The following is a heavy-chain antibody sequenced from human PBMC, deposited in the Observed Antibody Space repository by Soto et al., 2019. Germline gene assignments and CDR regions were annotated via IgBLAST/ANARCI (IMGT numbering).Heavy chain of an antibody. D-gene: IGHD3-10*01. Sequence: QVQLQESGPGLVKPLETLSLTCTVSGGSISSFNWSWIRQPAGKGLSWVGHVLTSGTTNFNPSLKSRVTMSVDTSKNHFSLKLSSVTAADPASYYCARLSVRSYYYGLDVWGQGTTVTVSS. CDR1: GGSISSFN. J-gene: IGHJ6*02. CDR3: ARLSVRSYYYGLDV. CDR2: VLTSGTT. V-gene: IGHV4-4*07.